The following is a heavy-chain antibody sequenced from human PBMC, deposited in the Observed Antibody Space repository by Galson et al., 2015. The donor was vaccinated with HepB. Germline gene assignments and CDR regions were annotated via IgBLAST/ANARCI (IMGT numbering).Heavy chain of an antibody. J-gene: IGHJ4*02. D-gene: IGHD3-10*01. V-gene: IGHV3-21*01. Sequence: SLRLSCAASGFIFSTYSMNWVRQAPGKGLEWVSSISSSSSYIYYADSVKGRFTISRDNAKNSLYLQMNSLRAEDTAVYYCATEPSITMVQGVTPECYWGQGTLVTVSS. CDR1: GFIFSTYS. CDR2: ISSSSSYI. CDR3: ATEPSITMVQGVTPECY.